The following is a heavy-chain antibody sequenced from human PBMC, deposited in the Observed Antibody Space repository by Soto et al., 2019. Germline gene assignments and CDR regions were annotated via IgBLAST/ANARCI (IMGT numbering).Heavy chain of an antibody. J-gene: IGHJ2*01. CDR3: ARVDYDSSGYRYCYFDL. V-gene: IGHV4-59*01. Sequence: SETLSLTCSVSGGSISSYYWSWIRQPPGKGLEWIASIYYSGNTNYNPSLRSRVTISIDTSKNQFSLKLSSVTAADTAVYYCARVDYDSSGYRYCYFDLWGRGTLVT. D-gene: IGHD3-22*01. CDR2: IYYSGNT. CDR1: GGSISSYY.